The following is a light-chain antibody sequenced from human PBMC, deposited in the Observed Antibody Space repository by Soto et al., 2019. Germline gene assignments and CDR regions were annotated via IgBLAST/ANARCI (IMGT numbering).Light chain of an antibody. V-gene: IGKV1-17*01. CDR2: AAS. CDR3: LQHNSYPIS. Sequence: DIQMTQSPSSLSASVGDRVTITCRASQGIANDLGWYQQKPGKVPKRLIYAASSLQSGVPSRLSSSGSGTEFNLRISSLQPEDFTTYYCLQHNSYPISFGRATRLEIK. CDR1: QGIAND. J-gene: IGKJ5*01.